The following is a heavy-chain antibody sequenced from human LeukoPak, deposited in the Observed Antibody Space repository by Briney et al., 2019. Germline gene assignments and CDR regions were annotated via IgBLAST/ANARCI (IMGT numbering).Heavy chain of an antibody. J-gene: IGHJ6*02. V-gene: IGHV3-23*01. Sequence: GGSLRLSCAASGFTFSSYAMSWVRQAPGKGLEWSSPFSGSGGSTYYADSVKGRFTISRDNSKNTLYLQMNSLRAEDTAVYYCTTGYSSSWYRPYGMDVWGQGTTVTVSS. CDR3: TTGYSSSWYRPYGMDV. CDR2: FSGSGGST. CDR1: GFTFSSYA. D-gene: IGHD6-13*01.